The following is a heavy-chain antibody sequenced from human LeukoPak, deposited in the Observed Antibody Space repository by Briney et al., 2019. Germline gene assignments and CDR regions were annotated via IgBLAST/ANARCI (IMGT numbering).Heavy chain of an antibody. CDR2: ISSNGGST. CDR1: GFTFSSYA. Sequence: GGSLRLSCSASGFTFSSYAMHWVRQAPGKGLEYVSAISSNGGSTYYADSVKGRFTISRDNSKNTLYLQMSSLRAEDTAVYYCVKVMGYCSGGCWCAFDIWGQGTMVTVSS. CDR3: VKVMGYCSGGCWCAFDI. D-gene: IGHD2-15*01. J-gene: IGHJ3*02. V-gene: IGHV3-64D*09.